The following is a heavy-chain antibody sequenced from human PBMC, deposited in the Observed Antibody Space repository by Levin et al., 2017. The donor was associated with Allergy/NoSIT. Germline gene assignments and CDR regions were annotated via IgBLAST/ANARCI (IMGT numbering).Heavy chain of an antibody. CDR1: GFDVNDND. CDR2: IHTGGTI. J-gene: IGHJ4*02. V-gene: IGHV3-66*02. CDR3: ARDLYGGQAF. D-gene: IGHD4-23*01. Sequence: GESLKISCAASGFDVNDNDMSWVRQVPGKGLEWVSIIHTGGTIFCADSVKGRFTISRDDSKNTLFLQMNNLKAEDTAVYYCARDLYGGQAFWGQGALVTVSA.